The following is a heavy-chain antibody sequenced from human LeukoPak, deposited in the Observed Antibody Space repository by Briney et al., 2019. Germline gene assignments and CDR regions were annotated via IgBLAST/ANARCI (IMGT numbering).Heavy chain of an antibody. CDR3: ARTSSLTPTPSFDY. V-gene: IGHV3-21*01. D-gene: IGHD2-15*01. Sequence: TAGGPLRLSCAASGFTFSTYAMNWVRQAPGKGLEWVSSISSSSSYIYYADSLKGRFTISRDSAKNSLFLQMNSLRAEDTAVYYCARTSSLTPTPSFDYWGQGALVTVSS. CDR1: GFTFSTYA. J-gene: IGHJ4*02. CDR2: ISSSSSYI.